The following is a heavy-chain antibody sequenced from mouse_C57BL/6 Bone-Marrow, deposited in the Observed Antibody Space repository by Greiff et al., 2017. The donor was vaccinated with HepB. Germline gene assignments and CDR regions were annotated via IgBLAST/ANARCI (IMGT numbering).Heavy chain of an antibody. CDR3: VRKKEAAQVAWFAY. Sequence: VQLQQSGPELVKPGASVKISCKASGYSFTDYNMNWVKQSNGKSLEWIGVINPNYGTTSYNQKFKGKATLTVDQSSSTAYMQLNSLTSEDSAVYYCVRKKEAAQVAWFAYWGQGTLVTVSA. CDR1: GYSFTDYN. J-gene: IGHJ3*01. V-gene: IGHV1-39*01. D-gene: IGHD3-2*02. CDR2: INPNYGTT.